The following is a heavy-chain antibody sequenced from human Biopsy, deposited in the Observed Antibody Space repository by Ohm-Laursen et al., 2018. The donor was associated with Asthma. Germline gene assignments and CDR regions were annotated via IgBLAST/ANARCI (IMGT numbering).Heavy chain of an antibody. CDR3: AKRWGYSGHDNDY. D-gene: IGHD5-12*01. CDR2: ISYDGNHK. Sequence: SLRLSCAASGFMFRSFGMHWVRQAPGKGPEWVAVISYDGNHKFYEDSVKGRFTISRDNSKNTLYLQMNSLRTEDTAVYYCAKRWGYSGHDNDYWGQGTLVIVSS. J-gene: IGHJ4*02. V-gene: IGHV3-30*18. CDR1: GFMFRSFG.